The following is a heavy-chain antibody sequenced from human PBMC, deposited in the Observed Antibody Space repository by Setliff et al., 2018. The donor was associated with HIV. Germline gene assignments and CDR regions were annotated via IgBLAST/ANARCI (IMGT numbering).Heavy chain of an antibody. CDR2: SIPIYGTP. D-gene: IGHD3-10*01. V-gene: IGHV1-69*05. CDR1: GGSFTSFA. J-gene: IGHJ4*02. Sequence: ASVKVSCKASGGSFTSFAISWVRQAPGQGLEWMGGSIPIYGTPNYAQKFQGRITISTDASTSTAYMELNSLRSEDTAVYYCARNDASGSYYRLDYWGQGTLVT. CDR3: ARNDASGSYYRLDY.